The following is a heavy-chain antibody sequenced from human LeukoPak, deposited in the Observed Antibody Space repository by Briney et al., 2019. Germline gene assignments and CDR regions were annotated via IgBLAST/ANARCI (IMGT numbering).Heavy chain of an antibody. Sequence: KSSETLSLTCTVSGGSISSSNYYWGWIRQPPGKGLEWIGSIYYSGNTYYNPSLKSRVTISVDTSKNQFSLKLSSVTAADTAVYYCAGIYSSGWYVRVDYWGQGTLVTVSS. D-gene: IGHD6-19*01. V-gene: IGHV4-39*01. CDR3: AGIYSSGWYVRVDY. J-gene: IGHJ4*02. CDR1: GGSISSSNYY. CDR2: IYYSGNT.